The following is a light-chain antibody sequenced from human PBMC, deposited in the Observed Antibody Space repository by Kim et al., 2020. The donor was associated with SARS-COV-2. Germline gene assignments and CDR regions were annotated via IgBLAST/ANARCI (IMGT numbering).Light chain of an antibody. CDR2: RNS. J-gene: IGLJ3*02. CDR3: AAWDDSLSGQV. CDR1: SYSYGSNY. Sequence: GHKVTRYRSGNSYSYGSNYVYWYQQHPGKAPKHIIYRNSQRPSGVPDRFSGSKYGTSASVAISGLRSEDEADYYCAAWDDSLSGQVFGGGTQLTVL. V-gene: IGLV1-47*01.